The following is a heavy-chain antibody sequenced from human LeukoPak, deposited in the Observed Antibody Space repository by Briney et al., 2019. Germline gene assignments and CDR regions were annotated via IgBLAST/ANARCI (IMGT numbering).Heavy chain of an antibody. Sequence: GGSLRLSCAASGFTFSSYGMSWVRQAPGKGLEWVSSISGSGGSTYYADSVKGRFTISRDNSKNTLYLQMNSLRAEDTAVYYCAKTYYYDSSGWDDAFDIWGQGTMVTVSS. J-gene: IGHJ3*02. D-gene: IGHD3-22*01. CDR2: ISGSGGST. CDR1: GFTFSSYG. CDR3: AKTYYYDSSGWDDAFDI. V-gene: IGHV3-23*01.